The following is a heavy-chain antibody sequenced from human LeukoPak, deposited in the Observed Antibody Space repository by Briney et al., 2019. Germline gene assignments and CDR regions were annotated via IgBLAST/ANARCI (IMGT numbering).Heavy chain of an antibody. V-gene: IGHV3-7*05. CDR2: IKEDGSEK. D-gene: IGHD2-2*02. CDR1: GFTFKSYW. J-gene: IGHJ6*02. Sequence: PGGSLRLSCAASGFTFKSYWMNWVRQAPGKGLEWVAHIKEDGSEKYYVDSVKGRFTISRDNAKNSLYLRMNSLRADDTAVYYCARAGYTYTWPPSYYYGMDVWGQGTTVTASS. CDR3: ARAGYTYTWPPSYYYGMDV.